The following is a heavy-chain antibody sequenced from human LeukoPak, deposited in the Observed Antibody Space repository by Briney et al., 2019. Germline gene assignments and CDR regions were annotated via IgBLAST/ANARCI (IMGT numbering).Heavy chain of an antibody. V-gene: IGHV4-4*07. CDR3: ARDSPSRAFDI. CDR1: GGSTSSYY. J-gene: IGHJ3*02. Sequence: PSETLSLTCTVSGGSTSSYYWSWIRQPAGKGLEWIGRIYTSGSTNYKPSLKSRVTMSVDTSKNQFSLKVSSVTAADTAVYYCARDSPSRAFDIWGQGTMVAVSS. CDR2: IYTSGST.